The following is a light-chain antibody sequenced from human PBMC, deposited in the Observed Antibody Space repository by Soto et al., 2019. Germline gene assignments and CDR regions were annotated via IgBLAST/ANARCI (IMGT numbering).Light chain of an antibody. V-gene: IGLV4-69*01. CDR3: QTWGTGIQV. CDR1: SGHSSYA. CDR2: LNSDGSH. Sequence: QSVLTQSPSASASLGASVKLTCTLSSGHSSYAIAWHQQQPEKGPRYLMKLNSDGSHSKGDGIPDRFSDSSSGAERYLTISRLQSEVGVDYYCQTWGTGIQVFGGGTKLTVL. J-gene: IGLJ2*01.